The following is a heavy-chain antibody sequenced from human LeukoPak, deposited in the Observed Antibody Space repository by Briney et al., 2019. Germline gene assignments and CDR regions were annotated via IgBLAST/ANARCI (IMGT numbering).Heavy chain of an antibody. CDR3: ARDREKDFDY. Sequence: ASVKVSCTASGGTFSSYAISWVRQAPGQGLEWMGGIIPIFGTANYAQKFQGRVTITADESTSTAYMELSSLRSEDTAVYYCARDREKDFDYWGQGTLVTVSS. D-gene: IGHD1-26*01. J-gene: IGHJ4*02. CDR2: IIPIFGTA. CDR1: GGTFSSYA. V-gene: IGHV1-69*13.